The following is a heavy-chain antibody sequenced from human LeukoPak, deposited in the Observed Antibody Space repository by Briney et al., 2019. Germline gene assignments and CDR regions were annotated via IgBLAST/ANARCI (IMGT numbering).Heavy chain of an antibody. V-gene: IGHV3-48*03. D-gene: IGHD3-10*01. CDR3: ARDAHNVWFGFDAFDI. CDR2: ISSSGSTI. J-gene: IGHJ3*02. Sequence: PGGSLRLSCAASGFTFSSYEMNWVRQAPGKGLEWVSYISSSGSTIYYADSVKGRFTISRDNAKNSLYLQMNSLRAEDTAVYYCARDAHNVWFGFDAFDIWGQGTMVTVSS. CDR1: GFTFSSYE.